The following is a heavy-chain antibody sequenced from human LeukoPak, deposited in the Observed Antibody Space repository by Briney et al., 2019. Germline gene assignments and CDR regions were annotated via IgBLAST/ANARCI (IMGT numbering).Heavy chain of an antibody. CDR3: ARVGRYFDWLSYYYGMDV. J-gene: IGHJ6*04. CDR2: ISSSGSTI. CDR1: GFTVSSNY. V-gene: IGHV3-11*04. D-gene: IGHD3-9*01. Sequence: PGGSLRLSCAASGFTVSSNYMSWVRQAPGKGLEWVSYISSSGSTIYYADSVKVRFTFSRDNAKNSLYLQMNSLRAEDTAVYYCARVGRYFDWLSYYYGMDVWGKGTTVTVSS.